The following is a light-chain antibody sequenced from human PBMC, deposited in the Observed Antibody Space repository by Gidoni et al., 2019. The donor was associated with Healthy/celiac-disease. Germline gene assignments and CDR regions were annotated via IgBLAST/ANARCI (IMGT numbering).Light chain of an antibody. CDR3: QQYDNLPIT. V-gene: IGKV1-33*01. CDR2: DAS. Sequence: DIQMTQSPSSLSASVGDRVTNYLNWYQQKPGKAPKLLIYDASNLETGVPSRFSGSGSGTDFTFTISSLQPEDIATYYCQQYDNLPITFGQGTRLEIK. J-gene: IGKJ5*01. CDR1: Y.